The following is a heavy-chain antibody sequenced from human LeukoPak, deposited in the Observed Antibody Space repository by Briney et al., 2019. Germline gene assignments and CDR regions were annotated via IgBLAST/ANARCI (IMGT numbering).Heavy chain of an antibody. V-gene: IGHV4-39*07. CDR3: ARERQSEPDWFDP. J-gene: IGHJ5*02. D-gene: IGHD1-14*01. CDR2: IYYSGST. Sequence: SETLSLTCTVSGGSISSSSYYWGWIRQPPGKGLEWIGSIYYSGSTYYNPSLKSRVTISVDTSKNQFSLKLSSVTAADTAVYYCARERQSEPDWFDPWGQGTLVTVSS. CDR1: GGSISSSSYY.